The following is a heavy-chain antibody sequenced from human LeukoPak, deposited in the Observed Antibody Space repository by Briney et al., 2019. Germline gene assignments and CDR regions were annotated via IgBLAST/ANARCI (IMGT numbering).Heavy chain of an antibody. CDR1: GYNFDTNW. CDR3: AKTKNYGYFPLNWFDP. CDR2: VYPDDSDT. V-gene: IGHV5-51*01. D-gene: IGHD4-17*01. Sequence: GESLKISCKVSGYNFDTNWIGWVLQMPGKGLEGVAIVYPDDSDTRYNPSFQDHVTVSADKSITTAYLQWSSMKASDTTMYSWAKTKNYGYFPLNWFDPWGQGTLVTVSS. J-gene: IGHJ5*02.